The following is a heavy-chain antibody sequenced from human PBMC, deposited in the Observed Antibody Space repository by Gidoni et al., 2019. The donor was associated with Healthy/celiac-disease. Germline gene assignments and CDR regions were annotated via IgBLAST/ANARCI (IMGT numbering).Heavy chain of an antibody. CDR2: ISYDGSNK. D-gene: IGHD3-10*01. Sequence: QVQLVESGGGVVQPGRSLRLSRAASGFTFSSYGMPWVRQAPGKGLEWVAVISYDGSNKYYADSVKGRFTISRDNSKNTLYLQMNSLRAEDTAVYYCAKEIITMVRGVNHYYGMDVWGQGTTVTVSS. CDR3: AKEIITMVRGVNHYYGMDV. CDR1: GFTFSSYG. J-gene: IGHJ6*02. V-gene: IGHV3-30*18.